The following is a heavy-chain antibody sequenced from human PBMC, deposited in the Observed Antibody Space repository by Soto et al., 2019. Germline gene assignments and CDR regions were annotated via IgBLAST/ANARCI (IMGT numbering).Heavy chain of an antibody. J-gene: IGHJ6*02. CDR3: ARRAAGSYGMDV. CDR1: GGSFSGYY. CDR2: INHSGST. D-gene: IGHD6-13*01. Sequence: PSETLSLTCAVYGGSFSGYYWSWIRQPPGKGLEWIGEINHSGSTNYNPSLKSRVTISVDTSKNQFSLKLSSVTAADTAMYYCARRAAGSYGMDVWGQGTTVTVSS. V-gene: IGHV4-34*01.